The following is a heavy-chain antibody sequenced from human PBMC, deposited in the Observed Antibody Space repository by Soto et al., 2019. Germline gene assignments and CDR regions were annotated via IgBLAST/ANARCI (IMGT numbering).Heavy chain of an antibody. D-gene: IGHD3-10*01. Sequence: QVQVVQSGAEVKKPGSSGKVSCKTSGGTFSTSAISWVRQAPGQGLEWMGGIMPIFGTADYAQKFQGRVTMTAHESASTAYLELRSLTSEDTAVYYCASDKDRAKLVGNSYYMMDVWGQGNTVTVTS. CDR2: IMPIFGTA. CDR3: ASDKDRAKLVGNSYYMMDV. V-gene: IGHV1-69*12. J-gene: IGHJ6*02. CDR1: GGTFSTSA.